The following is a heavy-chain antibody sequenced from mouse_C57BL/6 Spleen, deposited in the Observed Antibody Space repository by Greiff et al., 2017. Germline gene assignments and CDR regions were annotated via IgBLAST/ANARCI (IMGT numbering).Heavy chain of an antibody. Sequence: QVQLQQPGAELVKPGASVKLSCKASGYTFTSYWMHWVKQRPGQGLEWIGMIHPNSGSTNYNEKFKSKATLTVDKSSSTAYMQLSSLTSGDSAVYYCARGLTGPWCAYWGQGTRVTVSA. D-gene: IGHD4-1*01. J-gene: IGHJ3*01. CDR1: GYTFTSYW. CDR2: IHPNSGST. CDR3: ARGLTGPWCAY. V-gene: IGHV1-64*01.